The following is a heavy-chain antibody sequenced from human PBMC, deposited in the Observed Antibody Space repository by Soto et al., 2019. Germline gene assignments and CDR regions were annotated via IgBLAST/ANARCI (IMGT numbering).Heavy chain of an antibody. Sequence: SETLSLTCTVSGDSISNYYWSWIRQPPGRGLEWIGHIDYRRSTNYNPSLKSRVTISVDTSKNQFSLNLRSMTAADTAVYYCAKYSGDWFISWGQGTLVTSPQ. J-gene: IGHJ5*01. CDR1: GDSISNYY. V-gene: IGHV4-59*01. CDR3: AKYSGDWFIS. D-gene: IGHD5-18*01. CDR2: IDYRRST.